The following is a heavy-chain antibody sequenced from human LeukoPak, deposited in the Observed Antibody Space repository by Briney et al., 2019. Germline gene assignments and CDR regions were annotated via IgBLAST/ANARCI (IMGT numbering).Heavy chain of an antibody. CDR1: GYTFTSYS. V-gene: IGHV1-18*01. Sequence: ASVKVSCKASGYTFTSYSISWVRQAPEQALEWMGWISAYNSNTINAQKVKGRVIMTTDTSTSTAYMELRSLKSDDTAVYYCARASYCSGGSCYSDYWGQGTLVTVSS. CDR3: ARASYCSGGSCYSDY. J-gene: IGHJ4*02. D-gene: IGHD2-15*01. CDR2: ISAYNSNT.